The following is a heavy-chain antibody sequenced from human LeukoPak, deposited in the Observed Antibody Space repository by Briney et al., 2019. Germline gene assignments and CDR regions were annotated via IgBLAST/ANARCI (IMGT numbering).Heavy chain of an antibody. Sequence: ASVKVSCKASGYTFTSYAMNWVRQAPGQGLEWMGWINTNTGNPTYVQGFTGRFVFSLDTSVSTAYLQISSLEAEDTAVYYCARGGIGSAYHPGGFFDYWGQGTLDTVSS. J-gene: IGHJ4*02. V-gene: IGHV7-4-1*02. CDR2: INTNTGNP. CDR1: GYTFTSYA. D-gene: IGHD5-12*01. CDR3: ARGGIGSAYHPGGFFDY.